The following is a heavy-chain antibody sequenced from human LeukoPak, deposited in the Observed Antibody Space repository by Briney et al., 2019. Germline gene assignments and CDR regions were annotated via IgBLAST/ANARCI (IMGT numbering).Heavy chain of an antibody. Sequence: ASVTVSCKTSGYRFTNYGVHWVRHAPGQGLEWMGCTSAYNGDTKYGQKFQGRLTMTTDTSTSTAYLDVRSLRSEDTAVYYCARDLLQWQTNNWLAPWGQGTLVTVSS. CDR1: GYRFTNYG. CDR2: TSAYNGDT. V-gene: IGHV1-18*01. D-gene: IGHD6-19*01. CDR3: ARDLLQWQTNNWLAP. J-gene: IGHJ5*02.